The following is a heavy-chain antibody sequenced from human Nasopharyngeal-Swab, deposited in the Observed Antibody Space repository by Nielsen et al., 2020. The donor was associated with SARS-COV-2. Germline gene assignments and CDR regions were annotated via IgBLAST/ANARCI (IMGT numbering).Heavy chain of an antibody. CDR1: GFSFSAHH. D-gene: IGHD1-1*01. CDR3: PRQATGLDY. CDR2: ASYHGNTD. V-gene: IGHV3-30*01. Sequence: GGSLRLSCAASGFSFSAHHVHWVRQAPGKGLQGLSVASYHGNTDRYADSVKGRFTFSRDSAKNTLYLQMNSLKAEDTAIYYCPRQATGLDYWGHGILVTVSS. J-gene: IGHJ4*01.